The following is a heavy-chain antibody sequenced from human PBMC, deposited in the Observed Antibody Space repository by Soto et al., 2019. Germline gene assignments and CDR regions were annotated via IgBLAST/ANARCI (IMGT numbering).Heavy chain of an antibody. Sequence: PSETLSLTCTVSGGSISSYYWSWIRQPPGKGLEWIGYIYYSGSTNYNPSLKSRVTISVDTSKNQFSLKLSSVTAADTAVYYCARGAVVVPAAMAEGFDYWGQGTLVTVSS. J-gene: IGHJ4*02. V-gene: IGHV4-59*01. CDR1: GGSISSYY. D-gene: IGHD2-2*01. CDR2: IYYSGST. CDR3: ARGAVVVPAAMAEGFDY.